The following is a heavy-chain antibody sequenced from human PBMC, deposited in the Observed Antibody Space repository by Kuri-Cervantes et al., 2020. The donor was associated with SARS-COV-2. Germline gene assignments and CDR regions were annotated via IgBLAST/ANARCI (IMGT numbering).Heavy chain of an antibody. CDR1: GFTFSSYW. CDR3: AREEWLYIYGAYDI. J-gene: IGHJ3*02. CDR2: IYTGGSST. D-gene: IGHD2-2*02. V-gene: IGHV3-23*03. Sequence: GGSLRLSCAASGFTFSSYWMSWVRQAPGKGLEWVAVIYTGGSSTNYAESVKGRFTISRDNAKSSPYLQMNSLRAEDTAVYYCAREEWLYIYGAYDIWGQGTMVTVSS.